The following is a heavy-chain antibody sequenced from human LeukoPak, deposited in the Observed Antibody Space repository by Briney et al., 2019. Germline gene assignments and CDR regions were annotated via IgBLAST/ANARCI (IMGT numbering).Heavy chain of an antibody. CDR2: MNPNSGNT. D-gene: IGHD3-3*01. J-gene: IGHJ4*02. Sequence: ASVKVSCKASGYTFTKYGITWVRQATGQGLEWMGWMNPNSGNTGYAQKFQGRVTITRNTSISTAYMELSSLRSEDTAVYYCARAKVGYYDFWSGYYEQLDYWGQGTLVTVSS. CDR1: GYTFTKYG. CDR3: ARAKVGYYDFWSGYYEQLDY. V-gene: IGHV1-8*03.